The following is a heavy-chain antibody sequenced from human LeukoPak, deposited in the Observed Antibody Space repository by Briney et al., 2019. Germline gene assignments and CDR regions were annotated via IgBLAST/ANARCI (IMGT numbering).Heavy chain of an antibody. V-gene: IGHV1-46*01. CDR1: GYTFTSYY. CDR2: INPSGGST. D-gene: IGHD2-15*01. J-gene: IGHJ5*02. Sequence: ASVKVSCKASGYTFTSYYMHWVRPPRGQGRAWMGIINPSGGSTRYAQKFQGRVTMSRDTSTSTVYMELSSLRSEDTAVYYCARGVVFKSSSWYDTWGQGTLVTVSS. CDR3: ARGVVFKSSSWYDT.